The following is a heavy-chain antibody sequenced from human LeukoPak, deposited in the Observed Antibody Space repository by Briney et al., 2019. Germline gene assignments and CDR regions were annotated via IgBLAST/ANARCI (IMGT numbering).Heavy chain of an antibody. V-gene: IGHV3-74*01. J-gene: IGHJ4*02. Sequence: GGSLRLSCAASGFTFSSYWMHWARQAPGKGLVWVSRINSDGSSTSYADSVKGRFTISRDNAKNTLYLQMNSLRAEDTAVYYCAREDVDGYLPDGYWGQGTLVTVSS. CDR3: AREDVDGYLPDGY. D-gene: IGHD5-24*01. CDR2: INSDGSST. CDR1: GFTFSSYW.